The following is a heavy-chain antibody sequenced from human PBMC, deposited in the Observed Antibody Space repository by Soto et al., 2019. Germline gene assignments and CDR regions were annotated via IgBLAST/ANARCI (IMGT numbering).Heavy chain of an antibody. Sequence: SETLSLTCTVSGGYICSYYWSWIRQPPGKGLELIGYIYYSGSTNYNPSLKSRVTISVDTSKNQFSLKLSSVTAADTAVYYCARLGAQEIDPWGQGTLVTVSS. CDR1: GGYICSYY. J-gene: IGHJ5*02. CDR2: IYYSGST. V-gene: IGHV4-59*08. CDR3: ARLGAQEIDP. D-gene: IGHD3-16*01.